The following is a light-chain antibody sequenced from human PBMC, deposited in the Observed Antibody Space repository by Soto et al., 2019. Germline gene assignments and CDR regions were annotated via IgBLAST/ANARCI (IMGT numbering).Light chain of an antibody. Sequence: DIQMTQSPSTLSASVGDRVTITFRASQGISSWVAWYQQKPGKVPKLLIYDASTLQSGVPSRFSGSGSGTEFTLTITSLQPDDFATYYCQQYSLYWTFGQGTKVDIK. V-gene: IGKV1-5*01. CDR1: QGISSW. CDR3: QQYSLYWT. J-gene: IGKJ1*01. CDR2: DAS.